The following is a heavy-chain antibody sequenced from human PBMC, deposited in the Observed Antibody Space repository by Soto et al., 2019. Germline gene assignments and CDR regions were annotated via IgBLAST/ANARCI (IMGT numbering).Heavy chain of an antibody. CDR3: ARSRITSWAFDI. CDR2: ITPILGIA. D-gene: IGHD6-13*01. CDR1: GGTFSSYT. V-gene: IGHV1-69*02. Sequence: SVKVSCKXSGGTFSSYTISWVRQAPGQGLEWMGRITPILGIANYAQKFQGRVTITADKSTSTAYMELSSLRSEDTAVYYCARSRITSWAFDIWGQGTMVTVSS. J-gene: IGHJ3*02.